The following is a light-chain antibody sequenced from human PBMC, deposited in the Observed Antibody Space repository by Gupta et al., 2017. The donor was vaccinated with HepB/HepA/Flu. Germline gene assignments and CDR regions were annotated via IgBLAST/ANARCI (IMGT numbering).Light chain of an antibody. CDR2: WAS. CDR3: QQLYLTPWT. CDR1: QSVLYSSDNKNY. J-gene: IGKJ1*01. V-gene: IGKV4-1*01. Sequence: DIVMTQSPDSLAVSLGERATINCKSSQSVLYSSDNKNYLAWYQQKPGQSPKLLIYWASTRESGIPDRFSGSGSETDFTLTISSLQAEDVAVYYCQQLYLTPWTFGQGTKLEIK.